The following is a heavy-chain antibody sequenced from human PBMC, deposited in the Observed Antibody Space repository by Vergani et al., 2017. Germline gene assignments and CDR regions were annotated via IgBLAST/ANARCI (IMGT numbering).Heavy chain of an antibody. CDR3: ARHIMVRGVMWEFFDY. Sequence: QVQLVQSGAEVKKPGASMKVSCKASGYTFTGYYIHWVRQAPGQGLEWMGRINPNSGGTKFAQKFQGRVTMTSDTSISTAYMELSRLRSDDTAVYYCARHIMVRGVMWEFFDYWGQGTLVTVSS. V-gene: IGHV1-2*06. CDR1: GYTFTGYY. J-gene: IGHJ4*02. D-gene: IGHD3-10*01. CDR2: INPNSGGT.